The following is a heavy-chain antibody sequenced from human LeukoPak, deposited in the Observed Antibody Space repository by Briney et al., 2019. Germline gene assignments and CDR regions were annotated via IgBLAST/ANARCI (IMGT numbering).Heavy chain of an antibody. J-gene: IGHJ4*02. CDR1: GGSISSGDYY. V-gene: IGHV4-30-4*08. D-gene: IGHD2-2*01. CDR3: AREIVVVPAAYFDY. Sequence: SQTLSLTCTVSGGSISSGDYYWSWIRQPPGKGLEWIGYIYYSGSTYYNPSLKSRVTISVDTSKNQFSLKLSSVTAADTAVYYCAREIVVVPAAYFDYWGQGTLVTVSS. CDR2: IYYSGST.